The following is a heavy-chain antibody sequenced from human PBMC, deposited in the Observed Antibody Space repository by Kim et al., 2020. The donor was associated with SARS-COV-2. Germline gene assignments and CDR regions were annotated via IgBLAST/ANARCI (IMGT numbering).Heavy chain of an antibody. CDR3: ARGLTVVIQDYYYYYGMDV. V-gene: IGHV4-34*01. Sequence: SETLSLTCAVYGGSFSGYYWSWIRQPPGKGLEWIGEINHSGSTNYNPSLKSRVTISVDTSKNQFSLKLSSVTAADTAVYYCARGLTVVIQDYYYYYGMDVWGQGTTVTVSS. CDR1: GGSFSGYY. J-gene: IGHJ6*02. D-gene: IGHD3-22*01. CDR2: INHSGST.